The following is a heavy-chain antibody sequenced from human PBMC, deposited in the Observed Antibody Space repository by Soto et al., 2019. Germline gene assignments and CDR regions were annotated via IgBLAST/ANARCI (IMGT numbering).Heavy chain of an antibody. CDR3: ARLFRHNNSWAFDP. Sequence: SETLSLTCTVPGGSISSSSYYWGWIRQPPGKGLEWIGSIYYSGSTYYNPSLKSRVTLSVDTSKNQFSLNLNSVTAADTAVYYCARLFRHNNSWAFDPWGQGTLVTVSS. D-gene: IGHD6-13*01. V-gene: IGHV4-39*01. J-gene: IGHJ5*02. CDR1: GGSISSSSYY. CDR2: IYYSGST.